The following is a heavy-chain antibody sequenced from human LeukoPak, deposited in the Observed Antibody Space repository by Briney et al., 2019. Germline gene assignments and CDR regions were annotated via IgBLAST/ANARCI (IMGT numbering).Heavy chain of an antibody. CDR1: GFTFSSYA. CDR3: AKEGCSATNCYINF. D-gene: IGHD2-2*02. V-gene: IGHV3-23*01. J-gene: IGHJ4*02. CDR2: ISGSGGST. Sequence: PGGSLRLSCAASGFTFSSYAMSWVRQAPGKGLEWVSAISGSGGSTYYADSVKGRFTISRDNSKNTLYLQMDSLRPEDTALYHCAKEGCSATNCYINFWGQGTLVTVSS.